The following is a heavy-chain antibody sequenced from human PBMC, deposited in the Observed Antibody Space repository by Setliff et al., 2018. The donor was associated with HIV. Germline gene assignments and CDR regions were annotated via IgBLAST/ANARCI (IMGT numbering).Heavy chain of an antibody. CDR3: ARHPNGEAQRNYKFDS. D-gene: IGHD1-7*01. CDR1: GGSISGYF. J-gene: IGHJ4*02. V-gene: IGHV4-4*09. CDR2: IYSSGNT. Sequence: PSETLSLTCTVSGGSISGYFWSWIRQPPGKRLEWIGYIYSSGNTNYNPSLKTRATISLDTSRKQFSLRLSYVTATDTAFYYCARHPNGEAQRNYKFDSWGQGTLVTVSS.